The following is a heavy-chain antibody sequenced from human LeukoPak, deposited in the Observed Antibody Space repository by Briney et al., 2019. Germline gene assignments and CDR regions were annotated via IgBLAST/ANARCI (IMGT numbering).Heavy chain of an antibody. Sequence: SVKVSCKASGGTFSSYAISWVRQAPGQGLEWMGRIIPIFGTANYAQKFQGRVTITADESTSTAYMELSSLRSEDTAVYYCARDRVGAPYYFDYWGQGTLVTVSS. V-gene: IGHV1-69*13. D-gene: IGHD1-26*01. CDR1: GGTFSSYA. J-gene: IGHJ4*02. CDR2: IIPIFGTA. CDR3: ARDRVGAPYYFDY.